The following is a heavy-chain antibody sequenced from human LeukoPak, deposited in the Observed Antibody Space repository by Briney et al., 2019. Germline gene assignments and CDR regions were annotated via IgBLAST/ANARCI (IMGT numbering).Heavy chain of an antibody. J-gene: IGHJ4*02. V-gene: IGHV1-69*05. CDR2: IIPISGTA. CDR1: GGTFSSYA. Sequence: SVKVSCKASGGTFSSYAISWVRQAPGQGLEWMGRIIPISGTANYAQKFQGRVTITTDESTSTAYMELSSLRSEDTAVYYCAREYYYDSPHCWGQGTLVTVSS. D-gene: IGHD3-22*01. CDR3: AREYYYDSPHC.